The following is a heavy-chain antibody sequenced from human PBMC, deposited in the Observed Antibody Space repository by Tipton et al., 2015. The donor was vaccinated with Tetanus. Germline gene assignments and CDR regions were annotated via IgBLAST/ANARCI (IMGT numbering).Heavy chain of an antibody. CDR1: GFNFNHYW. CDR3: VRDAASDYQGLDS. Sequence: SLRLSCAASGFNFNHYWMSWARQTPGKGLEWVANIKDESEKYHVDSVAGRFTISRDNAKNTLYLQMNSLRGEDTALYYCVRDAASDYQGLDSWGLGTPVIVSS. CDR2: IKDESEK. D-gene: IGHD2-2*01. V-gene: IGHV3-7*03. J-gene: IGHJ6*02.